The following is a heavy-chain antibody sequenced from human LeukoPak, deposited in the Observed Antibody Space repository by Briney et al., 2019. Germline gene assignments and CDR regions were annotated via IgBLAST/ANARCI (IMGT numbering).Heavy chain of an antibody. V-gene: IGHV1-2*02. D-gene: IGHD3-22*01. Sequence: ASVKVSCKASGYTFTGYYMYWVRQAPGQGLEWMGWINPNSGGTNYAQKFQGRVTMTRDTSISTAYMELRSDDTAVYYCARGHYDTSGYYHLGYWGQGTLVTVSS. J-gene: IGHJ4*02. CDR2: INPNSGGT. CDR3: ARGHYDTSGYYHLGY. CDR1: GYTFTGYY.